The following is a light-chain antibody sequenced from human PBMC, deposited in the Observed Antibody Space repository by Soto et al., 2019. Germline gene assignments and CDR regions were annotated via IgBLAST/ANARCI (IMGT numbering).Light chain of an antibody. V-gene: IGKV2-24*01. CDR2: KIS. Sequence: DIVITQTPLSSPVTLGQAASISCRSNESLVHSDGNTYLNWLQKRPGQPPRLLIYKISDRFSGVPDRFRGSGAGTDFTLEISRVEPGDVGVYYCMQATQFPWTFGQGTKVDIE. J-gene: IGKJ1*01. CDR1: ESLVHSDGNTY. CDR3: MQATQFPWT.